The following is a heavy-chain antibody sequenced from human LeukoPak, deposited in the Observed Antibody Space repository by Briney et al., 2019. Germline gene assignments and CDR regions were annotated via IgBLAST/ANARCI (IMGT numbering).Heavy chain of an antibody. D-gene: IGHD3-22*01. J-gene: IGHJ3*02. CDR1: GGTFSSYA. CDR2: IIPIFGTA. V-gene: IGHV1-69*13. CDR3: ARGDTYYYDSSGYYRHDAFDI. Sequence: GASVKVSCKASGGTFSSYAISWVRQAPGQGLEWMGGIIPIFGTANYAQKFQGRVTITADESTSTAYMELSSLRSEDTAVYYCARGDTYYYDSSGYYRHDAFDIWGQGTMVTVSS.